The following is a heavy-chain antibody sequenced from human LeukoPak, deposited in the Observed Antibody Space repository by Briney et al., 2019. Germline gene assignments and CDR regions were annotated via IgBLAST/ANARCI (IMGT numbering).Heavy chain of an antibody. Sequence: PSETLSLTCTVSGGSISSSSYYWGWIRQPPGKGLEWIGSIYYSGSTYYNPSLKNRVTISVDTSKNQFSLKLSSVTAADTAVYYCARARRVPAASVDYWGQGTLVTVSS. D-gene: IGHD2-2*01. J-gene: IGHJ4*02. CDR3: ARARRVPAASVDY. CDR1: GGSISSSSYY. CDR2: IYYSGST. V-gene: IGHV4-39*07.